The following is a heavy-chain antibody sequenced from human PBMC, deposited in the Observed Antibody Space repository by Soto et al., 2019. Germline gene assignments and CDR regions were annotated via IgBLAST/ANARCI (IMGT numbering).Heavy chain of an antibody. Sequence: PGGSLRLSCAASGFTFPDYAMSWVRQAPGKGLEWVAVISNDGTNKYYADSVKGRFTISRDQSKNTLYLQMNSLRREDTAVYYCARPRRDFYYYFGMDVWGQGATVTVSS. CDR1: GFTFPDYA. J-gene: IGHJ6*02. V-gene: IGHV3-30*03. CDR3: ARPRRDFYYYFGMDV. D-gene: IGHD6-6*01. CDR2: ISNDGTNK.